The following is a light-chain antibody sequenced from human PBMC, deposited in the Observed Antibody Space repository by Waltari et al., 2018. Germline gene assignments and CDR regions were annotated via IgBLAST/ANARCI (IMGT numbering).Light chain of an antibody. J-gene: IGLJ1*01. CDR1: KLGDKY. CDR3: QVWDTTRGF. V-gene: IGLV3-1*01. Sequence: SYDLTQPPSVSVSPGPTATITCPGDKLGDKYVFWYQQKPGQSTVLVLYQDAKRAPEIPVLCAGSNAGNTATLTIRRAQPMDEADDYCQVWDTTRGFYGSGTNVTVL. CDR2: QDA.